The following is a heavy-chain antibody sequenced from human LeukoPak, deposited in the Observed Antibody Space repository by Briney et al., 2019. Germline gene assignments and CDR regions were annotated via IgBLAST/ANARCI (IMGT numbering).Heavy chain of an antibody. J-gene: IGHJ4*02. CDR1: GFTVSSNY. CDR2: IGIDSGNT. D-gene: IGHD5-24*01. Sequence: GGSLRLSCAASGFTVSSNYMSWVRQAPGKGLEWISYIGIDSGNTNYADSVKGRFTISGDKAKNSLYLQMNSLRVEDTAVYYCARDYKYAFDNWGQGTLVTVSS. V-gene: IGHV3-11*06. CDR3: ARDYKYAFDN.